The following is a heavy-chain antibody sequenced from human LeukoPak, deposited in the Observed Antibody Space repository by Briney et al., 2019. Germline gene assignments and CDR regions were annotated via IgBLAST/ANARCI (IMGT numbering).Heavy chain of an antibody. CDR2: INHSGST. CDR1: GFTFVNAW. D-gene: IGHD6-19*01. Sequence: GSLRLSCAASGFTFVNAWMSWVRQPPGKWLEWIGEINHSGSTNYNPSLKSRVTISVDTSKNQFSLKLSSVTAADTAVYYCAREPDRRLATYYFDYWGQGTLVTVSS. CDR3: AREPDRRLATYYFDY. J-gene: IGHJ4*02. V-gene: IGHV4-4*02.